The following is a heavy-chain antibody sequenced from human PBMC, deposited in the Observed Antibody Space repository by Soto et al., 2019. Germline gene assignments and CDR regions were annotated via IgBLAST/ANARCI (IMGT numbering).Heavy chain of an antibody. CDR3: VCGGNFFIY. CDR2: MDQDGSET. J-gene: IGHJ4*02. Sequence: EVQLVESGGGLVQPGGSLRLSCAASGFTFSTYWMTWVRQPPGKGLEWVANMDQDGSETYYVDSVRGRFTVSRANAKNSLYLQMNGLRVEDTAVYYCVCGGNFFIYWGQGTLVTVSP. CDR1: GFTFSTYW. D-gene: IGHD3-16*01. V-gene: IGHV3-7*01.